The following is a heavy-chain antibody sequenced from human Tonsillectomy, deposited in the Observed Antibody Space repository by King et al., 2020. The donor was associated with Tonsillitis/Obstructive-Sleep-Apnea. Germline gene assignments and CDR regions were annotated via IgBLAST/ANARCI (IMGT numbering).Heavy chain of an antibody. J-gene: IGHJ3*02. V-gene: IGHV3-21*01. CDR2: ISGSSSYI. D-gene: IGHD3-3*01. CDR3: ARDPSGYYDFWSGYPPDAFDI. CDR1: GFTFSSYS. Sequence: VQLVESGGGLVKPGGSLRLSCAASGFTFSSYSMNWVRQAPGKGLEWVSSISGSSSYIYYADSVKGRFTISRDNAKNSLYLQMNSLRAEDTAVYYCARDPSGYYDFWSGYPPDAFDIWGQGTMVTVSS.